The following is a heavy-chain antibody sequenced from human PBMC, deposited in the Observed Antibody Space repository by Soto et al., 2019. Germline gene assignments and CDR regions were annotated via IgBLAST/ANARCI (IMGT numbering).Heavy chain of an antibody. CDR1: GFTFSYHA. Sequence: QVQLVESGGGVVQPGRSLRLSCAASGFTFSYHALNWVRQAPGKGLEWVAVISYDGDNKYIAESVKGRFTISRDNSKNTVSLQMNRLRTEDTAIYFCARGTTTSAFSAMDVWGQGTTVTVSS. D-gene: IGHD1-1*01. CDR3: ARGTTTSAFSAMDV. V-gene: IGHV3-30-3*01. J-gene: IGHJ6*02. CDR2: ISYDGDNK.